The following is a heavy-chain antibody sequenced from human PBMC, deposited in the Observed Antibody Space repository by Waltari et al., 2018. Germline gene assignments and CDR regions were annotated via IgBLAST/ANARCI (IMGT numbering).Heavy chain of an antibody. CDR1: GFTFSSYW. CDR3: STAFFDY. J-gene: IGHJ4*02. CDR2: IKQDGSEK. Sequence: EVQLVESGGGLVQPGGSLRLSCAAPGFTFSSYWMSWVRQAPGKGLEWVANIKQDGSEKYYVDSVKGRFTISRDNAKNSLYLQMNSLRAEDTAVYYCSTAFFDYWGQGTLVTVSS. V-gene: IGHV3-7*01.